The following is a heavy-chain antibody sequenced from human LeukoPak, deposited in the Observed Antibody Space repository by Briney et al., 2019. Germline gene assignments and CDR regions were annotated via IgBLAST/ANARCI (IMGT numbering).Heavy chain of an antibody. V-gene: IGHV1-18*01. D-gene: IGHD6-19*01. J-gene: IGHJ5*02. CDR2: ISTYNGNT. CDR3: ARGRYSSGSNWFDP. Sequence: GASVKVSCKASGYIFTSYGISWVRQAPGQGLEWMGWISTYNGNTDYAQKFQGRVTMTRDTSISTAYMELSRLRSDDTAVYYCARGRYSSGSNWFDPWGQGTLVTVSS. CDR1: GYIFTSYG.